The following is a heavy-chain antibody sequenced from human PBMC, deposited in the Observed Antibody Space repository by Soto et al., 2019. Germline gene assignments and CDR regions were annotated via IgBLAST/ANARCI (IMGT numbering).Heavy chain of an antibody. D-gene: IGHD1-1*01. CDR3: ARGQLGITTTDPWYDFDY. J-gene: IGHJ4*02. V-gene: IGHV4-59*01. CDR2: IYYSGRT. CDR1: GDSISSYY. Sequence: QVQLQESGPRLVKPSETLSLTCTVSGDSISSYYWTWIRQPPGKGLEYIGYIYYSGRTYYNPSLKRRVNISVDTSKNQFSLKLSSVTAADTAVYYCARGQLGITTTDPWYDFDYWGQGTLVTVSS.